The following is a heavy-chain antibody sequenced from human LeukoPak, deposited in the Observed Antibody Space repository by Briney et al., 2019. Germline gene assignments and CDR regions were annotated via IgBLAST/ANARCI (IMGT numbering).Heavy chain of an antibody. J-gene: IGHJ6*03. CDR3: ARTTEGGYTYNYFYYYYMDV. V-gene: IGHV4-59*01. D-gene: IGHD5-18*01. CDR2: IYYSGST. Sequence: SETLSLTCTVSGGSISSYYWSWIRQPAGKGLEWIGYIYYSGSTNYNPSLKSRISISVDTSKNQFSLKLSSVAAADTAVYYCARTTEGGYTYNYFYYYYMDVWGKGTTVTISS. CDR1: GGSISSYY.